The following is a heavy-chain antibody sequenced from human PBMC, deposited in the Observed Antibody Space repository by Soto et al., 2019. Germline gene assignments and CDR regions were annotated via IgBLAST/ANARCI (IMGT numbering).Heavy chain of an antibody. CDR1: GFTFSSHA. J-gene: IGHJ4*02. CDR3: XXXXXXXWYPDY. CDR2: ISGSDGST. D-gene: IGHD6-13*01. Sequence: EVQLLESGGGLVQPGGSLRLSCTASGFTFSSHAMTWVRQAPGRGLEWVSVISGSDGSTYYADSVKGRFTISRDNSQXXXXXXXXXXXXXXXXXXXXXXXXXXXWYPDYWGQGTLVTVSS. V-gene: IGHV3-23*01.